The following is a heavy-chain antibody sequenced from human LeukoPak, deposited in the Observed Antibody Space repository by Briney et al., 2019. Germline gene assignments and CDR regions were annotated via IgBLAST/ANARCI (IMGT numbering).Heavy chain of an antibody. V-gene: IGHV3-7*03. CDR2: IKNDGTEK. Sequence: GGSLRLSCAASGFSFSNYWMTWIRQAPGKGLEWVANIKNDGTEKYYVDSVKGRFTISRDTARNSLYLQMNSLRVGDTAVYYCARTYYYDSSGPFYWGQGTLVTVSS. CDR3: ARTYYYDSSGPFY. J-gene: IGHJ4*02. D-gene: IGHD3-22*01. CDR1: GFSFSNYW.